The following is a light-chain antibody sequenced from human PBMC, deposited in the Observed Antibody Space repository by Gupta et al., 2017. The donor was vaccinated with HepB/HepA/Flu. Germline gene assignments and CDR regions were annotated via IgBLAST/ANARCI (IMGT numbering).Light chain of an antibody. V-gene: IGKV1-39*01. J-gene: IGKJ4*01. Sequence: DIQMTQSLSSLSASVGDRVTITCRASQRVSTYLNWYQQKPGKVPKLLIFCSSTLQGGVPSRFSGSGSGTDFTLTISSLQPEDFATYYCQQSYSSLLTFGGGTKVEV. CDR1: QRVSTY. CDR2: CSS. CDR3: QQSYSSLLT.